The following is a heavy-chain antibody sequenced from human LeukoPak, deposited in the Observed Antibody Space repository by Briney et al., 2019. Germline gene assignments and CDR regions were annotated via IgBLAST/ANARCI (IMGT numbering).Heavy chain of an antibody. Sequence: SETLSLTCTVSGVPISSSSYYWSWIRQPPGKGLEWIGYIYYSRTTNYNPSLKSRVTISVDTSKNQFSLKLSSVTAADTAVYYCARDSRSGWGNWFDPWGQGTLVTVSS. D-gene: IGHD6-19*01. CDR1: GVPISSSSYY. CDR3: ARDSRSGWGNWFDP. CDR2: IYYSRTT. V-gene: IGHV4-61*01. J-gene: IGHJ5*02.